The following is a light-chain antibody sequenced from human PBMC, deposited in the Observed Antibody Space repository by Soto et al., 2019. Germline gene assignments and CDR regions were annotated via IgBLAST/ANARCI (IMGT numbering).Light chain of an antibody. V-gene: IGKV1-5*03. Sequence: IQSTQIPSTLSSSVGARVTITCRASQTGPNAVAWYQQKAGKAATLLIYKAYTLVSGVTSRFSGSRSGTDFTLTISSLQPDDFAIYYCQQYVSYSRTFGPGTQVDIK. CDR1: QTGPNA. CDR2: KAY. J-gene: IGKJ1*01. CDR3: QQYVSYSRT.